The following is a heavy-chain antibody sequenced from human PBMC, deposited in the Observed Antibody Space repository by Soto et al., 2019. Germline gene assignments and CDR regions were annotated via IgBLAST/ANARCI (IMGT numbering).Heavy chain of an antibody. D-gene: IGHD2-2*02. V-gene: IGHV4-38-2*01. CDR3: ASRPTCSSTSCYTDWFDP. CDR2: IYHSGST. CDR1: GYSISSGYY. Sequence: SETLSLTCAVSGYSISSGYYWGWIRQPPGKGLEWIGSIYHSGSTYYNPSLKSRVTISVDTSKNQFSLKLSSVTAADTAVYYCASRPTCSSTSCYTDWFDPWGQGTLVTVS. J-gene: IGHJ5*02.